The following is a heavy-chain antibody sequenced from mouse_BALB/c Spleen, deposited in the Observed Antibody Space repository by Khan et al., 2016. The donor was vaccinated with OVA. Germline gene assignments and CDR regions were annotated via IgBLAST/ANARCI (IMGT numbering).Heavy chain of an antibody. Sequence: EVQLQESGPGLVKPSQSLSLTCTVTGYSITSEYTWNWIRQFPGNTLEWMGFISYSGNTRYNPSLKSRLSITRDTSKNPFFLQLNSVTSDDTASYCCERKDYYDYDSFAYWGQGTLVTVSA. J-gene: IGHJ3*01. D-gene: IGHD2-4*01. V-gene: IGHV3-2*02. CDR1: GYSITSEYT. CDR2: ISYSGNT. CDR3: ERKDYYDYDSFAY.